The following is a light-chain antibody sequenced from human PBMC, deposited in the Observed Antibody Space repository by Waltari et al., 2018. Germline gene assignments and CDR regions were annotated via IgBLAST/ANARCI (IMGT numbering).Light chain of an antibody. V-gene: IGLV3-1*01. CDR3: QAWDSSTVV. Sequence: SYELTQPPSLSVSPGQTASITCSGAQLDDKYACWYQQKPGQSPVLVIYQDNKRPSGIPERFSGFISGNTATLTISETQAMDEADYYCQAWDSSTVVFGGGTKLTVL. J-gene: IGLJ2*01. CDR2: QDN. CDR1: QLDDKY.